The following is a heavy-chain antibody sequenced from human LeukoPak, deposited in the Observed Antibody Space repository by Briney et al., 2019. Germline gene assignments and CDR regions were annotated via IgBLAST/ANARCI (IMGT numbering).Heavy chain of an antibody. D-gene: IGHD5-18*01. Sequence: SETRSLTCTVSGGSISSSSYYWGWIRQPPGKGLEWIGSIYYSGSTYYNPSLKSRVTISVDTSKNQFSLKLSSVTAADTAVYYCARVLGYSYGDIDYWGQGTLVTVSS. CDR2: IYYSGST. CDR3: ARVLGYSYGDIDY. V-gene: IGHV4-39*07. CDR1: GGSISSSSYY. J-gene: IGHJ4*02.